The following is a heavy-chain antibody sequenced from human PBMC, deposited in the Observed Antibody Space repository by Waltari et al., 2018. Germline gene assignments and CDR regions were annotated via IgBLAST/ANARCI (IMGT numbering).Heavy chain of an antibody. Sequence: QVQLQESGPGLVKPSETLSLTCTVSGYSITSGYSWGCIRQPPGKGLEWIGSIYHSGNTYYNPSLKGRLTISVDTSKNRFSLRLSSVTAADTAVYYCARAPMSGAATGTFDFWGLGSLVTVSP. CDR3: ARAPMSGAATGTFDF. CDR1: GYSITSGYS. V-gene: IGHV4-38-2*02. D-gene: IGHD6-13*01. CDR2: IYHSGNT. J-gene: IGHJ4*02.